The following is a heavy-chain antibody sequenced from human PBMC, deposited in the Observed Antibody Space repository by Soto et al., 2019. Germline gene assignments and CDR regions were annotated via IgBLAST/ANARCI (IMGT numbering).Heavy chain of an antibody. J-gene: IGHJ4*02. CDR1: GFTFSSYS. D-gene: IGHD2-15*01. Sequence: GGSLRLSCAASGFTFSSYSMNWARQAPGKGLEWVSSISSSSSNIYYADSVKGRFTISRDNAKNSLYLQMNSLRAEDTAVYYCAKDVGGQGIENRFDYWGQGTPVTVSS. V-gene: IGHV3-21*04. CDR3: AKDVGGQGIENRFDY. CDR2: ISSSSSNI.